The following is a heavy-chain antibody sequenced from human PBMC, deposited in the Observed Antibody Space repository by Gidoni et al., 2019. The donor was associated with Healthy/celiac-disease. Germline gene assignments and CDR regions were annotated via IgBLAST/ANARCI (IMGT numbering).Heavy chain of an antibody. CDR1: GFTFDDYA. Sequence: EVQLVESGGGLVQPGRSLRLSCAASGFTFDDYAMHWVRQAPGKGLEGVSGISWKSGSIGYADSVKGRFTISRDNAKNSLYLQMNSLRAEDTALYYCAKAAAVVTPYYFDYWGQGTLVTVSS. CDR2: ISWKSGSI. D-gene: IGHD2-15*01. CDR3: AKAAAVVTPYYFDY. J-gene: IGHJ4*02. V-gene: IGHV3-9*01.